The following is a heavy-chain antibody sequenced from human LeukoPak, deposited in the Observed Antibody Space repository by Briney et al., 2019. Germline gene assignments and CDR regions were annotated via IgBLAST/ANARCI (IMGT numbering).Heavy chain of an antibody. CDR2: INPNSGGT. CDR3: ARAYCSSTSCYRDYYYGMDV. D-gene: IGHD2-2*01. Sequence: ASVKVSFKPSGYTFTSYYMHWVRQAPGQGLEWMGWINPNSGGTNYAQKFQGRVTMTRDTSISTAYMELSRLRSDDTAVYYCARAYCSSTSCYRDYYYGMDVWGQGTTVTVSS. V-gene: IGHV1-2*02. CDR1: GYTFTSYY. J-gene: IGHJ6*02.